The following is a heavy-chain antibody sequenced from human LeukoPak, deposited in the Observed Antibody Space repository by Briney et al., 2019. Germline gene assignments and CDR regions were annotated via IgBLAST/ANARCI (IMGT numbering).Heavy chain of an antibody. V-gene: IGHV3-23*01. CDR1: GFTFSSYA. CDR2: ISGSGGST. CDR3: ANLAVAPPDRRGAFDY. Sequence: GGSLRLSCAASGFTFSSYAMSWVRQAPGKGLEWVSAISGSGGSTYYADSVKGRFTISRDNSKNTLYLQMNSLRAEDTAVYYCANLAVAPPDRRGAFDYWGQGTLVTVSS. J-gene: IGHJ4*02. D-gene: IGHD6-19*01.